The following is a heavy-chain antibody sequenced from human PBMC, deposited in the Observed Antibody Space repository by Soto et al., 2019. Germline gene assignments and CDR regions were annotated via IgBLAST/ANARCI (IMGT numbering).Heavy chain of an antibody. CDR2: IYYSGST. CDR1: GGSISSGGYY. Sequence: QVQLQESGPGLVKPSQTLSLTCTVSGGSISSGGYYWSWIRQHPGKGLEWIGYIYYSGSTYYNPSRKSRVTKSVEPAKNQFSLKLGSWNAADTAGYYLAGSFGVAAAGPFDYWGQGTLVTVSS. D-gene: IGHD6-13*01. V-gene: IGHV4-31*03. J-gene: IGHJ4*02. CDR3: AGSFGVAAAGPFDY.